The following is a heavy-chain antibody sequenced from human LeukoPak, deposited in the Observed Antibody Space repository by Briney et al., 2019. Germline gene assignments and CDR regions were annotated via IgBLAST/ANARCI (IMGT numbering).Heavy chain of an antibody. J-gene: IGHJ4*02. CDR1: GGSISSGDYY. Sequence: SQTLSLTCTVSGGSISSGDYYWSWIRQPPGKGLESIGFIYYSGSTYYNPSLKSRVTISVDTSKNQFSLRLSSVTAADTAVYYCAKDRYASGTYYISVWGQGTLVTVSS. CDR2: IYYSGST. CDR3: AKDRYASGTYYISV. D-gene: IGHD3-10*01. V-gene: IGHV4-30-4*01.